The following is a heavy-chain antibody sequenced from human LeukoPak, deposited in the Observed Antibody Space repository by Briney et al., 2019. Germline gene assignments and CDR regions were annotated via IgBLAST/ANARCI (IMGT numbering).Heavy chain of an antibody. CDR2: INHSGST. CDR3: ARVGYDYYYYMDV. D-gene: IGHD5-12*01. CDR1: GGSFSGYY. J-gene: IGHJ6*03. V-gene: IGHV4-34*01. Sequence: SETLSLTCAVYGGSFSGYYWSWIRQPPGKGLEWIGEINHSGSTNYNPSLKSRVTVSVDTSKNQFSLKLSSVTAADTAVYYCARVGYDYYYYMDVWGKGTTVTVSS.